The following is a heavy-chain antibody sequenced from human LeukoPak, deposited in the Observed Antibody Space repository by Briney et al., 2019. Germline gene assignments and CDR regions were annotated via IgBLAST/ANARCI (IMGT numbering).Heavy chain of an antibody. D-gene: IGHD5-18*01. J-gene: IGHJ4*02. CDR1: GDPISSYY. V-gene: IGHV4-59*13. Sequence: SETLSLTCTVSGDPISSYYWSWIRQPPGKGLEWIGYINYNESTNYNPSLKSRVTISVDTSKNQFSLKLSSVTAADTAVYYCVSAQGYINGSHWGQGTLVTVSS. CDR3: VSAQGYINGSH. CDR2: INYNEST.